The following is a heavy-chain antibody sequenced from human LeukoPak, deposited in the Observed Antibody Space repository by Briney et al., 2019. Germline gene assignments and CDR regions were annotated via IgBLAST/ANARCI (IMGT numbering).Heavy chain of an antibody. CDR2: IHPRESDT. CDR1: GYSFTTYW. CDR3: ARSDTSGWPYDY. D-gene: IGHD6-19*01. Sequence: GESLKISCKGSGYSFTTYWIGWVRQMPGKGLEWMGIIHPRESDTTYSPSFQGQVTISVDKSITTAYLQWNSLKASDTALYYCARSDTSGWPYDYWGQGTLVTVSS. V-gene: IGHV5-51*01. J-gene: IGHJ4*02.